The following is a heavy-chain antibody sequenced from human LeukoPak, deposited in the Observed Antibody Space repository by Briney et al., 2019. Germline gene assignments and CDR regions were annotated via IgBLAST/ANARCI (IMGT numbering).Heavy chain of an antibody. CDR2: INPNSGGT. V-gene: IGHV1-2*02. CDR1: GYTFTGYY. Sequence: ASVKVSCKASGYTFTGYYMHWVRQAPGQGLEWMGWINPNSGGTNHAQKFQGRVTMTRDTSISTAYMELSRLRSDDTAVYYCAREDGYYYYYMDVWGKGTTVTVSS. J-gene: IGHJ6*03. CDR3: AREDGYYYYYMDV.